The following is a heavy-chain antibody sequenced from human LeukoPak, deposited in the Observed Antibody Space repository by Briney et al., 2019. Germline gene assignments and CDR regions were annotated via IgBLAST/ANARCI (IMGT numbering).Heavy chain of an antibody. CDR3: AKDHATVIIVVIDDAFDI. V-gene: IGHV3-30*04. J-gene: IGHJ3*02. D-gene: IGHD3-22*01. Sequence: GGSLRLSCAASGFTFSSYAMHWVRQAPGKGLEWVAVISYDGSNKYYADSVKGRFTISRDNSKNTLYLQMNSLRAEDTAVYYCAKDHATVIIVVIDDAFDIWGQGTLVTVSS. CDR2: ISYDGSNK. CDR1: GFTFSSYA.